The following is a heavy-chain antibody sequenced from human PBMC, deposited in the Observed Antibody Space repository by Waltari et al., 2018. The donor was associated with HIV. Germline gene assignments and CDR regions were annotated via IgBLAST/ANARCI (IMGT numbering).Heavy chain of an antibody. CDR3: ARDHYYGSSGYYSDY. J-gene: IGHJ4*02. V-gene: IGHV1-18*01. CDR1: GYNFTNYG. CDR2: ISGYHGDT. Sequence: QVHLVQSGAELRKPGASVTVSCTASGYNFTNYGITWVRQAPGQGLEWMGWISGYHGDTKYAQKVRGGVTMTTDTSTSTAYLEMGSLRFDDTAVYYCARDHYYGSSGYYSDYWGQGTLVTVSS. D-gene: IGHD3-22*01.